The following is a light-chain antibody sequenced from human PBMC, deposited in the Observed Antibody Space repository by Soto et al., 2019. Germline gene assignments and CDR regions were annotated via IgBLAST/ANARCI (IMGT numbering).Light chain of an antibody. J-gene: IGLJ3*02. CDR2: EVN. CDR1: TSDVGGYDV. CDR3: CSFVGSGTLWV. Sequence: QSVLTQPASVSGSPGQPITISCIGTTSDVGGYDVVSWYQQHPGKAPKLMIFEVNQRPSGVSDRFSGSKSGNTASLTISGLQAGDEADYYFCSFVGSGTLWVLGLGTK. V-gene: IGLV2-23*02.